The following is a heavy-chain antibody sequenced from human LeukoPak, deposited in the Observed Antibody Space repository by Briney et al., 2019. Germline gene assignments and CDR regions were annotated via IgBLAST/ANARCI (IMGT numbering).Heavy chain of an antibody. D-gene: IGHD1-26*01. Sequence: GGSLRLSCAASGFTFSTYAMSWVRQAPGTGLEWVSSISTSGSSTYYADSVKGRFTISRDNSKNTLYLQMNSLRVEDTAVYYCAKFSGAPPSRYYFGYWGQGTLVTVSS. V-gene: IGHV3-23*01. CDR2: ISTSGSST. CDR3: AKFSGAPPSRYYFGY. J-gene: IGHJ4*02. CDR1: GFTFSTYA.